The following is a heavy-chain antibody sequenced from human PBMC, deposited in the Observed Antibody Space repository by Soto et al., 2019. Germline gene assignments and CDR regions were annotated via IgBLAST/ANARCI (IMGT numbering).Heavy chain of an antibody. J-gene: IGHJ2*01. D-gene: IGHD5-12*01. CDR2: IIPIFGTV. CDR1: GGTFSNYP. V-gene: IGHV1-69*12. CDR3: ARGNHRWLQLGYFDL. Sequence: QVQLVQSGAEVKKPGSSVKVSCKASGGTFSNYPISWVRQAPGQGLEGMGGIIPIFGTVNYAQKYQGRVTITADESTSTAYMELSSLRSEDTAVYYCARGNHRWLQLGYFDLWGRGTLVTVSS.